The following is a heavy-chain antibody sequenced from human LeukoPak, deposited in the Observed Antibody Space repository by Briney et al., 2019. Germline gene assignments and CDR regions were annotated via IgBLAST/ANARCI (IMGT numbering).Heavy chain of an antibody. J-gene: IGHJ4*02. Sequence: GGSLRLSCAASGLTFSSYWMSWVRQAPGKGLEWVANIKQDGSEKYYVDSVKGRFTISRDNAKNSLYLQMNSLRAEDTAVYYCAREGVDRSSSWPAVDYWGQGTLVTVSS. CDR3: AREGVDRSSSWPAVDY. V-gene: IGHV3-7*03. CDR1: GLTFSSYW. D-gene: IGHD6-13*01. CDR2: IKQDGSEK.